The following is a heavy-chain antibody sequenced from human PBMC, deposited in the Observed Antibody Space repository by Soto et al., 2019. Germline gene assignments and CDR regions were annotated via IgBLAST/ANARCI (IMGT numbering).Heavy chain of an antibody. V-gene: IGHV4-59*08. J-gene: IGHJ4*02. CDR3: ARHGGDGADY. Sequence: QVQLQESGPGLVKPSETLSLTCTVSGGSISSYYWSWIRQPPGKGLEWIGYIYYSGSTNYNPSLKSRVTISVDTSKNQFSLKLSSVTAADTAVYYCARHGGDGADYWGQGTLVTVSS. CDR1: GGSISSYY. CDR2: IYYSGST. D-gene: IGHD3-16*01.